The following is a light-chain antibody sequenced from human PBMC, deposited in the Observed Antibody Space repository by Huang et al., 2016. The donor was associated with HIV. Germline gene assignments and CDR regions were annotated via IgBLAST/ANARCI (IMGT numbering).Light chain of an antibody. V-gene: IGKV3-11*01. CDR2: VTS. CDR3: QQRSSGVT. Sequence: IVLTQSPATLSWYPGERVTLSCRASQSVGNYIAWYQQHPGQSPKLLIYVTSNRATGTPGRFSGSGSGTDFTLTISSLQSEDFAVYYCQQRSSGVTFGGGTKVQVK. J-gene: IGKJ4*01. CDR1: QSVGNY.